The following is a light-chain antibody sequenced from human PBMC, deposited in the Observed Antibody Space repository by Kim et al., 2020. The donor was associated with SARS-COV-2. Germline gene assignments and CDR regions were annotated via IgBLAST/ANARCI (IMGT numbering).Light chain of an antibody. V-gene: IGLV1-51*01. Sequence: GQKVTISGSGSSSNIENNYVSWYQQPPGTTPKLLIYGNTKRPSGIPDRFSGSKSGTSATLGIAGLQTGDEADYYCGTWDSSLTSYVFGTGTKVTVL. CDR2: GNT. CDR3: GTWDSSLTSYV. CDR1: SSNIENNY. J-gene: IGLJ1*01.